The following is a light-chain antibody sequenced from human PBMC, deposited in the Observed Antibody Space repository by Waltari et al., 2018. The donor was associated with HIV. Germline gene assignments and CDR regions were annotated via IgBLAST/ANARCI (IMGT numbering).Light chain of an antibody. J-gene: IGLJ2*01. Sequence: QSALTQPRSVSGSLGQAVTISCTVISSDVGGYNYVSWDHQHPGKAPKLLIFDVTKRPSGVPDRFSGSKSGDTASLTISGLQSEDEADYYCCSYAGSYDFDVVFGGGTNLTVL. V-gene: IGLV2-11*01. CDR3: CSYAGSYDFDVV. CDR2: DVT. CDR1: SSDVGGYNY.